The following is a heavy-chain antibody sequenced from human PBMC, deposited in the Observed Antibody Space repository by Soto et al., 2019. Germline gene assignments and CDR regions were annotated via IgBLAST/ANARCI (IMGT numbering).Heavy chain of an antibody. D-gene: IGHD2-21*02. CDR2: VSGSGDST. CDR3: AKGRASDCPGCTQAY. CDR1: AFTFSSYA. J-gene: IGHJ4*02. Sequence: EVQLLESGGGLAQPGGSLRLSCAASAFTFSSYAMSWVRQAPGKGLEWVSAVSGSGDSTYYADSVKGRFTISRDNSKNTLYRQMNSLRAEDTAVYYCAKGRASDCPGCTQAYWGQGTLVTVSS. V-gene: IGHV3-23*01.